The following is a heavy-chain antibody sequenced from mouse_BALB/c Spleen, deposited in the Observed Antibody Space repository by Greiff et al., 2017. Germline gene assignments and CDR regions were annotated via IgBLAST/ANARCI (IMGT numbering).Heavy chain of an antibody. CDR3: ARHEDFTTVAY. V-gene: IGHV5-12-2*01. J-gene: IGHJ3*01. Sequence: EVQRVESGGGLVQPGGSLKLSCAASGFTFSSYTMSWVRQTPEKRLEWVAYISNGGGSTYYPDTVKGRFTISRDNAKNTLYLQMSSLKSEDTAMYYCARHEDFTTVAYWGQGTLVTVSA. D-gene: IGHD1-1*01. CDR2: ISNGGGST. CDR1: GFTFSSYT.